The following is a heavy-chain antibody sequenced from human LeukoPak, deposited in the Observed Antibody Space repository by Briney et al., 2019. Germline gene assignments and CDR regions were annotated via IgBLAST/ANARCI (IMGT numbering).Heavy chain of an antibody. CDR2: IYYSEST. J-gene: IGHJ6*03. D-gene: IGHD3-10*01. V-gene: IGHV4-39*01. CDR1: GGSISSSSYY. CDR3: ARKYYYGSGSSPMDV. Sequence: PSETLSLTCTVSGGSISSSSYYWGWLRQPRGRGQEWFGSIYYSESTYYNPSLKSRVTISVDTSKHQFSLKLSSVTAADTAVYYCARKYYYGSGSSPMDVWGKGTTVTVSS.